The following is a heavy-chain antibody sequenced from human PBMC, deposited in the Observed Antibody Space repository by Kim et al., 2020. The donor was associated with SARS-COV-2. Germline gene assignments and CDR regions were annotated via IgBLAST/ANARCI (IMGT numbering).Heavy chain of an antibody. CDR3: APTSEDYGDPFDY. V-gene: IGHV1-2*02. CDR1: GYTFTGYY. Sequence: ASVKVSCKASGYTFTGYYMHWVRQAPGQGLEWMGWINPNSGGTNYAQKFQGRVTMTRDTSISTAYMELSRLRSDDTAVYYCAPTSEDYGDPFDYWGQGTLVTVSS. J-gene: IGHJ4*02. D-gene: IGHD4-17*01. CDR2: INPNSGGT.